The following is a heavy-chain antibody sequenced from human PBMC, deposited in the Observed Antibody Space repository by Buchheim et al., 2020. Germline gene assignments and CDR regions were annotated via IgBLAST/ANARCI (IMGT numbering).Heavy chain of an antibody. D-gene: IGHD6-13*01. CDR2: INPSGGST. CDR3: ARDGRGSCSSSWCTAVYYMDV. J-gene: IGHJ6*03. V-gene: IGHV1-46*01. Sequence: QVQLVQSGAEVKKPGASVKVSCKASGYTFTSYYMHWVRQAPGQGLEWMGIINPSGGSTSYAQKFQGRVTMTRDTSTSTVYMALSSLRSEVTAVYYCARDGRGSCSSSWCTAVYYMDVWGKGTT. CDR1: GYTFTSYY.